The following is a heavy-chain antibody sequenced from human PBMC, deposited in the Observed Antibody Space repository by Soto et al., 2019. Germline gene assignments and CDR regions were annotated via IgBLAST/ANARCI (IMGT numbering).Heavy chain of an antibody. CDR1: SGSISSSNW. CDR3: ARDVKFGSSWYFDY. J-gene: IGHJ4*02. V-gene: IGHV4-4*02. CDR2: IYHSGST. D-gene: IGHD6-13*01. Sequence: SETLSLTCAVSSGSISSSNWRSWVRQPPGKGLEWIGEIYHSGSTNYNPSLKSRVTISVDKSKNQFSLKLSSVTAADTAVYYCARDVKFGSSWYFDYWGQGTLVTVSS.